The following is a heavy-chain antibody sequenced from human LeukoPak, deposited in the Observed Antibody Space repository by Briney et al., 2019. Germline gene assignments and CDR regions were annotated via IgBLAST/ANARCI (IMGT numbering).Heavy chain of an antibody. Sequence: ASVKVSCKASGYTFTSYGISWVRQAPGQGLEWMGWISAYNGNTNYAQKLQGRVTMTTDTSTSTAYMELSSLRSEDTAVYYCARVRYSYGHGDYWGQGTLVTVSS. D-gene: IGHD5-18*01. CDR1: GYTFTSYG. CDR2: ISAYNGNT. CDR3: ARVRYSYGHGDY. V-gene: IGHV1-18*04. J-gene: IGHJ4*02.